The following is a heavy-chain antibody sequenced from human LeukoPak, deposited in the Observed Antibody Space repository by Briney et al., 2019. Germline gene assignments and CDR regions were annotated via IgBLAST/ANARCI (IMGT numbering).Heavy chain of an antibody. V-gene: IGHV3-23*01. D-gene: IGHD4-11*01. Sequence: GGSLRLSCAASGFTFSSYAMSWVRQAPGKGLEWVSAISGNGGSTYYADSVKGRFTISRDNSQNTLFLQMNSLRAEDTAMYYCARDAQRGFDYSNSLEYWGHGTLVTVSS. J-gene: IGHJ4*01. CDR3: ARDAQRGFDYSNSLEY. CDR1: GFTFSSYA. CDR2: ISGNGGST.